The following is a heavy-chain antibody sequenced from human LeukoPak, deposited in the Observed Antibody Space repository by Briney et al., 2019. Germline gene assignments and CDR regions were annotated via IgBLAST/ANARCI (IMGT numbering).Heavy chain of an antibody. CDR2: INWNGGSK. Sequence: GGSLRLSCAASGFTFYDYGMSWVCHAQGKGLEWVSGINWNGGSKVYADSVKGGFTISRDNAKNSLYLQMNSLRAEDTALYYCARDRGDEYYYDSSGYYYYYYMDVWGKGTTVTVSS. V-gene: IGHV3-20*04. CDR1: GFTFYDYG. J-gene: IGHJ6*03. D-gene: IGHD3-22*01. CDR3: ARDRGDEYYYDSSGYYYYYYMDV.